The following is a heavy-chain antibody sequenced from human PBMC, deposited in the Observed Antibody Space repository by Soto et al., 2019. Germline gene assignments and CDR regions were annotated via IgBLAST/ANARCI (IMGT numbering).Heavy chain of an antibody. D-gene: IGHD3-22*01. CDR3: ARVRSSGYYILDY. V-gene: IGHV1-2*02. CDR1: GYTFTGYY. CDR2: INPNSGGT. Sequence: WASVKVSCKASGYTFTGYYMHWVRQAPGQGLEWMGWINPNSGGTNYAQKFRGRVTMTRDTSISTAYMELSRLRSDDTAVYYCARVRSSGYYILDYWGQGTLVTVSS. J-gene: IGHJ4*02.